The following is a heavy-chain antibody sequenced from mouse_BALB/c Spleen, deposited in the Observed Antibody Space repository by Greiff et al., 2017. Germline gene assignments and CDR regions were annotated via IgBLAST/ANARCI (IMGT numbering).Heavy chain of an antibody. CDR1: GYTFTSYW. J-gene: IGHJ4*01. D-gene: IGHD2-4*01. V-gene: IGHV1-5*01. Sequence: VQLQQSGTVLARPGASVKMSCKASGYTFTSYWMHWVKQRPGQGLEWIGAIYPGNSDTSYNQKFKGKAKLTAVTSTGTAYMELSSLTNEDSAVYYCTRKDLYYDYDVDAMDYWGQGTSVTVSS. CDR3: TRKDLYYDYDVDAMDY. CDR2: IYPGNSDT.